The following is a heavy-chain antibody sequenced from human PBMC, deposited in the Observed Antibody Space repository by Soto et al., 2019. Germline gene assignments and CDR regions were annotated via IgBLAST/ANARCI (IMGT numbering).Heavy chain of an antibody. CDR1: RFSLSSYA. CDR3: ARVKVVTATVFDY. Sequence: EVQLLESGGGLVQPGGSLRLSCAASRFSLSSYAMSWVRQAPGKELEWVSTISADGDSTYYAAFVKGRFTISKDNSKNTLYLQMNSLRAEDTAVYYCARVKVVTATVFDYWGQGTLVTVSS. V-gene: IGHV3-23*01. D-gene: IGHD2-21*02. J-gene: IGHJ4*02. CDR2: ISADGDST.